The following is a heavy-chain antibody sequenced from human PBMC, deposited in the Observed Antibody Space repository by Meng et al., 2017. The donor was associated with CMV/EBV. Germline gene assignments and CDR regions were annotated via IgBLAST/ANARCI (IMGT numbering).Heavy chain of an antibody. CDR3: ARPRLLTRFGELDAFDI. CDR2: IYYSGST. D-gene: IGHD3-10*01. Sequence: SETLSLTCTVSGGSISSSSYYLGWIRQPPGKGLEWIGSIYYSGSTYYNPSLKSRVTISVDTSKNQFSLKLSSVTAADTAVYYCARPRLLTRFGELDAFDIWGQGTMVTVSS. V-gene: IGHV4-39*01. CDR1: GGSISSSSYY. J-gene: IGHJ3*02.